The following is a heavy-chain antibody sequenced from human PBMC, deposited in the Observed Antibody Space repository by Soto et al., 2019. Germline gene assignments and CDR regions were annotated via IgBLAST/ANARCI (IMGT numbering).Heavy chain of an antibody. V-gene: IGHV4-59*01. CDR3: ASPGARGAFDI. D-gene: IGHD1-26*01. CDR2: IYYSGST. CDR1: GGSISSYY. J-gene: IGHJ3*02. Sequence: SETLSLTCTVSGGSISSYYWSWIRQPPGKGLEWIGYIYYSGSTNYNPSLKSRVTISVDTSKNQFSLKLSSVTAADTAVYYCASPGARGAFDIWGQGTMVTVSS.